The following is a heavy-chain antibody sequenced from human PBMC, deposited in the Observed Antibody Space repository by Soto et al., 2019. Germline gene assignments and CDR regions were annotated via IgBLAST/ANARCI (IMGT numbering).Heavy chain of an antibody. CDR3: TRYHNDTMGPFDY. J-gene: IGHJ4*02. Sequence: SETLSLTCTVSGDSISSNKWRNWVRQPPGKGLEWIGYIYYSGGTNYNPSLKSRVTISVDTSKNQFSLKLSSVTAADTAVFYCTRYHNDTMGPFDYWGQGTLGTLSS. D-gene: IGHD3-22*01. CDR1: GDSISSNKW. V-gene: IGHV4-4*02. CDR2: IYYSGGT.